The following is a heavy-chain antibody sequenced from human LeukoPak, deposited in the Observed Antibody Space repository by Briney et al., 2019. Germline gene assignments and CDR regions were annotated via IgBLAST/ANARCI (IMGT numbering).Heavy chain of an antibody. Sequence: SETLSLTCTVSGGSVSSGSYYWSWIRQPPGKGLEWIGYIYYSGSTNYNPSLKSRVTISVATSKNQFSLKLSSVTAADTAVYYCARGSSSWYNHWYFDLWGRGTLVTVSS. CDR2: IYYSGST. CDR3: ARGSSSWYNHWYFDL. D-gene: IGHD6-13*01. CDR1: GGSVSSGSYY. J-gene: IGHJ2*01. V-gene: IGHV4-61*01.